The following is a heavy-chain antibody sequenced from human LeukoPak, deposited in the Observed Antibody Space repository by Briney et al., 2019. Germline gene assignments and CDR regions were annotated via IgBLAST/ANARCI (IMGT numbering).Heavy chain of an antibody. D-gene: IGHD3-10*01. Sequence: ASVKVSCKVSGYTLTELSMHWVRPAPGKGLEWMGGFDPEDGETIYAQKFQGRVTMTEDTSTDTAYMELSSLRSEDTAVYYCATIYSGSSVLNWFDPWGQGTLVTVSS. V-gene: IGHV1-24*01. J-gene: IGHJ5*02. CDR3: ATIYSGSSVLNWFDP. CDR1: GYTLTELS. CDR2: FDPEDGET.